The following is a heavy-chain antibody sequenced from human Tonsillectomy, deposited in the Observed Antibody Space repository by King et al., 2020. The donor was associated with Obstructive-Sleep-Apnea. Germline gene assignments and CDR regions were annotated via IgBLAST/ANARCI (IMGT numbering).Heavy chain of an antibody. CDR2: ISNDGSEK. Sequence: QLVQSGGGVVQPGRSLRLSCAASGFTFSNFAMHWVRQAPGKGLEWVAVISNDGSEKYYADSVKGRFTISRDNSKNTLYLQMNSLRPDDTALYYCVKLHYYDSSASRYYFDYWGQGTLVTVSS. J-gene: IGHJ4*02. CDR3: VKLHYYDSSASRYYFDY. CDR1: GFTFSNFA. D-gene: IGHD3-22*01. V-gene: IGHV3-30*18.